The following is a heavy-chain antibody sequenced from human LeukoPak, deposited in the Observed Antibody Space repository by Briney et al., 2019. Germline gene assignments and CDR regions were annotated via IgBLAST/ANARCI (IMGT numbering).Heavy chain of an antibody. CDR2: IYTSGST. CDR3: TRDTGTTGEVKFDP. V-gene: IGHV4-4*07. CDR1: GNSFGDYY. J-gene: IGHJ5*02. Sequence: PSETLSLTCTVSGNSFGDYYWSWIRQPAGKGLEWIGRIYTSGSTTYNPSLRSRVTMSVDTSKSQFSLNLMSVTAADTAVYYCTRDTGTTGEVKFDPWGQGTLVTVSS. D-gene: IGHD4-17*01.